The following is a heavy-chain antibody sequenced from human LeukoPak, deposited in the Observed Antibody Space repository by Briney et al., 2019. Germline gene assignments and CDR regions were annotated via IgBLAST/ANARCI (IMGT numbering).Heavy chain of an antibody. CDR2: IYYSGST. CDR1: GGSIGSSSYY. V-gene: IGHV4-39*01. CDR3: ARRGYGGYFDY. J-gene: IGHJ4*02. Sequence: SETLSLTCTVSGGSIGSSSYYWGWIRQPPGKGLEWIGSIYYSGSTYYNPSLKSRVTISVDTSKNQFSLKLSSVTAADTAVYYCARRGYGGYFDYWGQGTLVTVSS. D-gene: IGHD5-18*01.